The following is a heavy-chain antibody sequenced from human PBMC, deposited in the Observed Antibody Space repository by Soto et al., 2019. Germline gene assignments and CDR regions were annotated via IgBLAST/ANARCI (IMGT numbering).Heavy chain of an antibody. J-gene: IGHJ5*02. CDR1: GGTFSSYA. CDR3: ARENPDIVVVVAATNNWFDP. Sequence: GASVKVSCKASGGTFSSYAISWVRQAPGQGLEWMGGIIPTFGAANYAQKFQGRVTITADESTSTAYMELSSLRSEDTAVYYCARENPDIVVVVAATNNWFDPWGQGTLVTVSS. CDR2: IIPTFGAA. V-gene: IGHV1-69*13. D-gene: IGHD2-15*01.